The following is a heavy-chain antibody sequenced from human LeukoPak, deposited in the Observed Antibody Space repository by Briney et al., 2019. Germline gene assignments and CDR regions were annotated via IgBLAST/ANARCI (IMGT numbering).Heavy chain of an antibody. Sequence: SETLSLTCAVYGESFSGYYGSGSRHPPGKGREWIGEINHSGSTNYNPPLKSRVTISVDTSKNQFSLKLRSVTAADTAVYYCARGKTIGYSSSWYGRGVFDIWGQGTMVTVSS. CDR3: ARGKTIGYSSSWYGRGVFDI. J-gene: IGHJ3*02. D-gene: IGHD6-13*01. CDR2: INHSGST. CDR1: GESFSGYY. V-gene: IGHV4-34*01.